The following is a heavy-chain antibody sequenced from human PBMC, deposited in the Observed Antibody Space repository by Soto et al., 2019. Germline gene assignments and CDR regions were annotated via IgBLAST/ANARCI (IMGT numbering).Heavy chain of an antibody. J-gene: IGHJ3*02. D-gene: IGHD3-3*01. CDR1: GGSISSGGYY. V-gene: IGHV4-31*03. Sequence: SETLSLTCTVSGGSISSGGYYWSWIRQHPGKGLEWIGYIYYSGSTYYNPSLKSRVTISVDTSKNQFSLKLSSVTAADTAVYYCASEVFGVVGAFDIWGQGTMVTVSS. CDR2: IYYSGST. CDR3: ASEVFGVVGAFDI.